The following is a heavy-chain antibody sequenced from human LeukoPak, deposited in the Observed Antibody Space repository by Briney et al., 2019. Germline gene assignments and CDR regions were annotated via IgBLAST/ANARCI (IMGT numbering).Heavy chain of an antibody. CDR2: IYYSGST. CDR1: GGSISSYY. Sequence: SETLSLTCTVSGGSISSYYWSWIRQPPGKGLEWIGSIYYSGSTYYNPSLKSRVTISVDTSKNQFSLKLSSVTAADTAVYYCARGAAPFDWLLYWYFDYWGQGTLVTVSS. V-gene: IGHV4-59*05. J-gene: IGHJ4*02. CDR3: ARGAAPFDWLLYWYFDY. D-gene: IGHD3-9*01.